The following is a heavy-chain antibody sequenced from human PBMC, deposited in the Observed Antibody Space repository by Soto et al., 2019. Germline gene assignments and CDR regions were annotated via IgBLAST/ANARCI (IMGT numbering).Heavy chain of an antibody. CDR3: ARDYLRYFDWSSWWFDP. J-gene: IGHJ5*01. CDR1: GYTFDSYG. V-gene: IGHV1-18*01. D-gene: IGHD3-9*01. CDR2: ISVYNGNT. Sequence: ASVKVSCKASGYTFDSYGISWVRQAPGQGLEWMGWISVYNGNTNYAQKGQGRVTMTTDTSTSTAYAELRSLRPDDTAVYYCARDYLRYFDWSSWWFDPRGQGSMVNVSS.